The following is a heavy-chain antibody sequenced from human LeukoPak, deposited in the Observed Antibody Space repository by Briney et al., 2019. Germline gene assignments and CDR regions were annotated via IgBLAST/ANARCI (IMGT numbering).Heavy chain of an antibody. CDR1: GYTFTSYG. CDR2: ISAYNGNT. Sequence: ASVKVFCKASGYTFTSYGISWVRQAPGQGLEWMGWISAYNGNTNYAQKLQGRVTMTTDTSTSTAYMELRSLRSDDTAVYYCARGKWEIPNGGNWFDPWGQGTLVTVAS. D-gene: IGHD1-26*01. V-gene: IGHV1-18*01. J-gene: IGHJ5*02. CDR3: ARGKWEIPNGGNWFDP.